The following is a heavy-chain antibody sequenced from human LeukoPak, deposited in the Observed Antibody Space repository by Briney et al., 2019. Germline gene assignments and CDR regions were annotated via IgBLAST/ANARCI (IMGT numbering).Heavy chain of an antibody. D-gene: IGHD3-10*01. CDR2: IYYSGST. V-gene: IGHV4-39*07. J-gene: IGHJ4*02. CDR3: ARAYYYGSGSYGLDY. Sequence: KSSETLSLTCTVSGGSISSSSYYWGWIRQPPGKGLEWIGSIYYSGSTYYNPSLKSRVTISVDTSRNQFSLKLTSVTAADTAVYYCARAYYYGSGSYGLDYWGQGTLVTVSS. CDR1: GGSISSSSYY.